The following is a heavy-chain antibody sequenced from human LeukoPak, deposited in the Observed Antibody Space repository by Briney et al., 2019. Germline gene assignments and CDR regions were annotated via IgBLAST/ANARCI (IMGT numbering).Heavy chain of an antibody. Sequence: AGGSLRLSCAASGFTVYSNYMRWVAQAPGKGLEWVSVIYSGGSTYYADSVKGRFSISRDNSKNTLYLQMNSLRAEDTAVYYCARARTYTKLDYWGQGTLVTVSS. D-gene: IGHD1-1*01. J-gene: IGHJ4*01. CDR3: ARARTYTKLDY. V-gene: IGHV3-66*01. CDR1: GFTVYSNY. CDR2: IYSGGST.